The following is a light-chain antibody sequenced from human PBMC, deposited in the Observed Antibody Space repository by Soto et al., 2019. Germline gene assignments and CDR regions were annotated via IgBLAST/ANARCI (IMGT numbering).Light chain of an antibody. CDR1: SSDVGAYDY. CDR2: EIN. V-gene: IGLV2-8*01. CDR3: SSFAGSNNFPYL. Sequence: QSVLTQPPSASGPPGQSVTISCTGTSSDVGAYDYVSWYQQHPGKAPKLMIYEINKRPSGVPDRFSGSKSGNTASLTVSGLQAEDEADYYCSSFAGSNNFPYLLGTGPKVTGL. J-gene: IGLJ1*01.